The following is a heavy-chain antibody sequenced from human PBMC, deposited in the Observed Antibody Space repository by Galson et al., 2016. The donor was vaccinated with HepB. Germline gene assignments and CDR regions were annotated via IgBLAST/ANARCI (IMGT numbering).Heavy chain of an antibody. CDR3: ARDPAGLGYCANGVCYSNFYYGLDV. J-gene: IGHJ6*02. V-gene: IGHV3-11*01. CDR2: INSAANTI. CDR1: GFTLSDHY. Sequence: SLRLSCAASGFTLSDHYMSWIRQAPGKGLEWVSYINSAANTIYYADSVKGRFTISRDNANNSLYLQMNSLRAEDSAVYYCARDPAGLGYCANGVCYSNFYYGLDVWGQGTSVTVYS. D-gene: IGHD2-8*01.